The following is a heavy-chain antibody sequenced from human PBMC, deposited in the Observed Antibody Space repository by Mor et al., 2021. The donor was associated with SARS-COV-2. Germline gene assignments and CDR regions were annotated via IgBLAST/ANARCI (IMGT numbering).Heavy chain of an antibody. Sequence: LEWVAYISSRGSSTFYADSVKGRFSVSRDNAESSLHLQMSSLRDDDTAIYYCARGGSCSSSTCYPNSVFDYWGQ. J-gene: IGHJ4*02. CDR3: ARGGSCSSSTCYPNSVFDY. V-gene: IGHV3-48*03. CDR2: ISSRGSST. D-gene: IGHD2-2*01.